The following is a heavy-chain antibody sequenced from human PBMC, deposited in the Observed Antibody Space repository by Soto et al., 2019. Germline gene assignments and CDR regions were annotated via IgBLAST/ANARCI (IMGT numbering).Heavy chain of an antibody. CDR3: AREKYYYDSSGPIIPFDY. CDR1: GYTFTSYD. Sequence: ASVKVSCKASGYTFTSYDINWVRQATGQGFEWMGWMNPNNDNTGYAQKFQGRVTITADKSTSTAYMELSSLRSEDTAVYYCAREKYYYDSSGPIIPFDYWGQGTLVTVSS. V-gene: IGHV1-8*01. CDR2: MNPNNDNT. D-gene: IGHD3-22*01. J-gene: IGHJ4*02.